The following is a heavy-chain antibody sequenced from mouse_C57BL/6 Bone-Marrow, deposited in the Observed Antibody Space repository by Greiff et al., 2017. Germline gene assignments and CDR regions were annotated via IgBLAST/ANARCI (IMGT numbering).Heavy chain of an antibody. Sequence: EVQVVESGGGLVKPGGSLKLSCAASGFTFSSYAMSWVRQTPEKRLEWVATISDGGSYTYYPDNGKGRFTISRDNAKNNLYLQMSHLKSEDTAMYYCAREGYGSSGGYCDVWGTGTTVTVSA. CDR1: GFTFSSYA. CDR2: ISDGGSYT. V-gene: IGHV5-4*01. D-gene: IGHD1-1*01. J-gene: IGHJ1*03. CDR3: AREGYGSSGGYCDV.